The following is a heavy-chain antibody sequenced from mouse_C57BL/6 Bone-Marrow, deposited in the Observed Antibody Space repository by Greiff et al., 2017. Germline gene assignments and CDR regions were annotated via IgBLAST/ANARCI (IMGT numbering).Heavy chain of an antibody. V-gene: IGHV1-81*01. D-gene: IGHD1-1*01. CDR2: IYPRSGNT. J-gene: IGHJ2*01. CDR1: GYTFTSYG. Sequence: QVQLQQSGAELARPGASVKLSCKASGYTFTSYGISWVKQRPGQGLEWIGEIYPRSGNTYYNEKFKGKATLTADKSSSTAYMELRSLTSEDSAVYFCARRAYYGSSYGYWGQGTTLTVSS. CDR3: ARRAYYGSSYGY.